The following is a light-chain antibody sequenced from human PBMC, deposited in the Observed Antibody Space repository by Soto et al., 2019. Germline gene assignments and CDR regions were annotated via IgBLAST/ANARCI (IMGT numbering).Light chain of an antibody. CDR1: SNNIGGYNY. V-gene: IGLV2-14*01. CDR3: SSYTSSSTLYG. J-gene: IGLJ1*01. CDR2: EVR. Sequence: QSVLTQPASVSGSPGQSITISCTGPSNNIGGYNYVSWYQHHPCKAPKLMIYEVRNRPSGVSNRFSGSKSGNTASRTISGLQAEDEADYYCSSYTSSSTLYGFGTGTKVTVL.